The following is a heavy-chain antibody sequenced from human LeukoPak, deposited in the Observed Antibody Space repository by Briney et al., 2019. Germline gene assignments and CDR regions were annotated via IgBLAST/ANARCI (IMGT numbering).Heavy chain of an antibody. CDR1: GFTFSSHA. D-gene: IGHD2-15*01. J-gene: IGHJ3*02. Sequence: GGSLRPSCAASGFTFSSHAIIWVRQAPGKGLEWVSTISGTGDNTYYADSVKGRFTISRDNSKNTLYLQMNSLRAEDTAVYYCAKDSGRSGGSLRKGAFDIWGQGTMVTVSS. V-gene: IGHV3-23*01. CDR2: ISGTGDNT. CDR3: AKDSGRSGGSLRKGAFDI.